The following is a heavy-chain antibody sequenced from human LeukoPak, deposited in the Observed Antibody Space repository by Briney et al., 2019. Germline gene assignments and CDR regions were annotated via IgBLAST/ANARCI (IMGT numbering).Heavy chain of an antibody. Sequence: SETLSLTCTVSGGSISSGDYYWSWIRQPPGKGLEWIGYIYYSGSTYYNPSLKSRVTISVDTSKNQFSLKLSSVTAADTAVYYCARVDCSSTSCHTVYWGQGTLVTVSS. CDR3: ARVDCSSTSCHTVY. V-gene: IGHV4-30-4*08. D-gene: IGHD2-2*02. J-gene: IGHJ4*02. CDR2: IYYSGST. CDR1: GGSISSGDYY.